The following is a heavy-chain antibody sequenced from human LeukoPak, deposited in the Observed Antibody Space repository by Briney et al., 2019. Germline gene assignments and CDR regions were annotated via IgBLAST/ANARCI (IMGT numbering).Heavy chain of an antibody. D-gene: IGHD3-10*01. V-gene: IGHV1-18*04. J-gene: IGHJ6*03. CDR2: ISAYNGNT. Sequence: GASVKVSCKASGYTFTSYYMHWVRQAPGQGLEGMGWISAYNGNTNYAQKLQGRVTMTTDTSTSTAYMELRSLRSDDTAVYYCARDGVTYYYGSGSYYYMDVWGKGTTVTVSS. CDR1: GYTFTSYY. CDR3: ARDGVTYYYGSGSYYYMDV.